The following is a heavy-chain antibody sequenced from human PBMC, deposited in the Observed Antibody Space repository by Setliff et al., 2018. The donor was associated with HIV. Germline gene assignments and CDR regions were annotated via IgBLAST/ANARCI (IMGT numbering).Heavy chain of an antibody. CDR1: GGSISSGDYF. D-gene: IGHD3-10*01. V-gene: IGHV4-30-4*08. CDR2: IYYSGST. CDR3: ARIGSGNYSPFDI. Sequence: SETLSLTCTVSGGSISSGDYFWSWIRQPPGKGLEWIGYIYYSGSTYYNPSLRSRVTISPNTAKRQFSLKLTSVTAVDTAVYFCARIGSGNYSPFDIWGQRTMVTVSS. J-gene: IGHJ3*02.